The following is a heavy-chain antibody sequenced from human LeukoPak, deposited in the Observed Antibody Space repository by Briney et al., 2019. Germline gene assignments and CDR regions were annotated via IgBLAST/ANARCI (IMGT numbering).Heavy chain of an antibody. CDR3: AREAVTMVRGSQPNYFDY. CDR2: INPSGGST. Sequence: ASVKVSCKASGYTFTNFGISWVRQAPGQGLEWMGIINPSGGSTSYAQKFQGRVTMTRDMSTSTVYMELSSLRSEDTAVYYCAREAVTMVRGSQPNYFDYWGQGTLVTVSS. D-gene: IGHD3-10*01. J-gene: IGHJ4*02. CDR1: GYTFTNFG. V-gene: IGHV1-46*01.